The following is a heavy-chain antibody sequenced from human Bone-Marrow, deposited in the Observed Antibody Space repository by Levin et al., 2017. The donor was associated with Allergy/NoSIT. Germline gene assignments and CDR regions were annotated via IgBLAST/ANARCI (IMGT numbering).Heavy chain of an antibody. J-gene: IGHJ4*02. CDR2: ISYDGSNK. CDR1: GFTFSSYG. D-gene: IGHD6-13*01. CDR3: AKVAAAGSYYFDY. V-gene: IGHV3-30*18. Sequence: LSLTCAASGFTFSSYGMHWVRQAPGKGLEWVAVISYDGSNKYYADSVKGRFTISRDNSKNTLYLQMNSLRAEDTAVYYCAKVAAAGSYYFDYWGQGTLVTVSS.